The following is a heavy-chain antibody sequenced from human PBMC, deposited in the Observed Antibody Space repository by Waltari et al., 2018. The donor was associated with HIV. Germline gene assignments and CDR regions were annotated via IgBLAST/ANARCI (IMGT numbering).Heavy chain of an antibody. V-gene: IGHV3-23*01. D-gene: IGHD3-22*01. CDR2: RSGSGASK. CDR1: GFTFSSYA. Sequence: EVQLLESGGGLVQPGGSLRLSCAASGFTFSSYAMSWVRQAPGKGLGWVSARSGSGASKYYADSVKGRFTISRDKSKNTLYLQMNRLRADDTAVYYCAKDSNYDSSGPIDYWGQGTLVTVSS. J-gene: IGHJ4*02. CDR3: AKDSNYDSSGPIDY.